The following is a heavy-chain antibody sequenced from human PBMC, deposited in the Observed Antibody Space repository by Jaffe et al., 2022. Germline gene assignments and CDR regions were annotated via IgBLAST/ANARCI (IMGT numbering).Heavy chain of an antibody. Sequence: QVQLQESGPGLVKPSGTLSLTCAVSGGSISSSNWWSWVRQPPGKGLEWIGEIYHSGSTNYNPSLKSRVTISVDKSKNQFSLKLSSVTAADTAVYYCAREYSGYDFGDYYYYYMDVWGKGTTVTVSS. CDR3: AREYSGYDFGDYYYYYMDV. V-gene: IGHV4-4*02. J-gene: IGHJ6*03. CDR2: IYHSGST. D-gene: IGHD5-12*01. CDR1: GGSISSSNW.